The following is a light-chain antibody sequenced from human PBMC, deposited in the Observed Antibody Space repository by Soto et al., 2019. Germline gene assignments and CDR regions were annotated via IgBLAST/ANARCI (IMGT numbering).Light chain of an antibody. CDR1: QSVSSN. Sequence: EIFMTQSPATLSVSPWEIATLSCRASQSVSSNLAWYQQKPGQAPRLLIYGASTRATGIPARFSGSGSGTEFTLTISSLQPDDFATYYCQQFAISTTFGQGTKVDIK. CDR2: GAS. J-gene: IGKJ1*01. V-gene: IGKV3-15*01. CDR3: QQFAISTT.